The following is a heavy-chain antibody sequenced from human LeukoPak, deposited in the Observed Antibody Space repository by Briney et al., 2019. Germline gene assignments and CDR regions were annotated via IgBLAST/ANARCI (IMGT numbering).Heavy chain of an antibody. CDR2: ISGSGGST. Sequence: GGSLRLSCAASGFTFSSYAMSWVRQAPGKGLEWVSAISGSGGSTYYADSVKGRFTISRDNSKNTLYLQMNSLRAEDTAVFYCAKGAYYGSVMYYYYYGMDVWGQGTTVTVSS. CDR1: GFTFSSYA. D-gene: IGHD3-10*01. J-gene: IGHJ6*02. V-gene: IGHV3-23*01. CDR3: AKGAYYGSVMYYYYYGMDV.